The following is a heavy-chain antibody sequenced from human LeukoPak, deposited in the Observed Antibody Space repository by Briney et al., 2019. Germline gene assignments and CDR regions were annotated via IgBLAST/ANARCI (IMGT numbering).Heavy chain of an antibody. CDR2: ISTYNGNT. V-gene: IGHV1-18*01. J-gene: IGHJ5*02. Sequence: ASVMVSCKASGYTFTSYGISWVRQAPGQGLEWMGWISTYNGNTDYAQKLQGRVTMTTDTSTSTAYMELSSLRSEDTAVYYCALARDIVVVPAAMPAWGYNWFDPWGQGTLVTVSS. CDR1: GYTFTSYG. D-gene: IGHD2-2*01. CDR3: ALARDIVVVPAAMPAWGYNWFDP.